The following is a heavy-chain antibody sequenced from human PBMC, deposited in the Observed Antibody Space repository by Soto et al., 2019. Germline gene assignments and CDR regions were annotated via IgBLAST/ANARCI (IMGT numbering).Heavy chain of an antibody. V-gene: IGHV4-31*03. Sequence: SETLSLTCTVSGGSISSGGYYWSWIRQHPGKGLEWIGYIYYSGSTYYNPSLKSRVTISVDTSKNKFSQKLSSVTAADTAVYYCARGLYDSSGYYARNPYYFDYWGQGTLVTVSS. CDR2: IYYSGST. CDR3: ARGLYDSSGYYARNPYYFDY. CDR1: GGSISSGGYY. J-gene: IGHJ4*02. D-gene: IGHD3-22*01.